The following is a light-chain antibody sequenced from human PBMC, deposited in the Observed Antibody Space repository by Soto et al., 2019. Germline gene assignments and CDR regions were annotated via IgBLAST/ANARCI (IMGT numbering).Light chain of an antibody. CDR3: GAWDNNLNVYV. CDR2: DNN. Sequence: QSVLTQPPSVSAAPGQKVTISCSGSSSNIGNYYVSWYRQVPGTAPKLVIYDNNKRPSGIPERFSGSKSGTSATLAITGLQTGDGGDYSCGAWDNNLNVYVFGGVTKLTVL. J-gene: IGLJ1*01. V-gene: IGLV1-51*01. CDR1: SSNIGNYY.